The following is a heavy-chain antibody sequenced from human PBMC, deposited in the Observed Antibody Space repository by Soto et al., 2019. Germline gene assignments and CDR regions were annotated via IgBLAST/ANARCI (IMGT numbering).Heavy chain of an antibody. CDR1: GFTFSGYP. Sequence: RVSLRLSFAASGFTFSGYPMSWVRQTPGKGLQWVSSLSGSGGSTYYAGSVKGRFTISRDNSKNTLYLQMDSLRSDDTAVYYCARGYSRQQLVLVHWGQGTLVTVSS. D-gene: IGHD6-13*01. V-gene: IGHV3-23*01. J-gene: IGHJ4*02. CDR2: LSGSGGST. CDR3: ARGYSRQQLVLVH.